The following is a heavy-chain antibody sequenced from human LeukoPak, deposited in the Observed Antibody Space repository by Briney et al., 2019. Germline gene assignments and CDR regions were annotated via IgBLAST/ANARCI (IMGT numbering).Heavy chain of an antibody. D-gene: IGHD3-22*01. Sequence: SETLSLTCTVSGGSISSYYWIWIRQPPGKALEWTGYIYYSVSTNYNPSPKSLVTTSVDTSTNQSSPELGSVTAADTAVYYCARVRPFDYYDSSGSIDYWGQGTLVTVSS. V-gene: IGHV4-59*01. J-gene: IGHJ4*02. CDR2: IYYSVST. CDR3: ARVRPFDYYDSSGSIDY. CDR1: GGSISSYY.